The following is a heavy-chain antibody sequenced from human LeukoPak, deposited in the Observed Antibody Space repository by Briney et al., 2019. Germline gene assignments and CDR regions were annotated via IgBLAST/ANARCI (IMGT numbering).Heavy chain of an antibody. CDR3: AREGPRRIVGATVVWFDP. J-gene: IGHJ5*02. CDR2: INHSGST. CDR1: GGSISSGGYS. Sequence: SETLSLTCTVSGGSISSGGYSWSWIRQPPGKGLEWIGEINHSGSTNYNPSLKSRVTISVDTSKNQFSLKLSSVTAADTAVYYCAREGPRRIVGATVVWFDPWGQGTLVTVSS. D-gene: IGHD1-26*01. V-gene: IGHV4-39*07.